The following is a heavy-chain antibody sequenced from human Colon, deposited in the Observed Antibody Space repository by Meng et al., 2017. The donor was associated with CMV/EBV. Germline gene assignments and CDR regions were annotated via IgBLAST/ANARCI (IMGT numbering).Heavy chain of an antibody. D-gene: IGHD2-21*01. CDR1: GDSVSSGDYY. Sequence: SETLSLTCTVSGDSVSSGDYYWSWIRQPPGKALEWIGYIFYIGSTNYNPSLKGRATISIDTSNNQFSLKLNSVTAADTAVYFCARDPVVLGGGYHGMDVWGQGTTVTVSS. CDR2: IFYIGST. V-gene: IGHV4-61*08. J-gene: IGHJ6*02. CDR3: ARDPVVLGGGYHGMDV.